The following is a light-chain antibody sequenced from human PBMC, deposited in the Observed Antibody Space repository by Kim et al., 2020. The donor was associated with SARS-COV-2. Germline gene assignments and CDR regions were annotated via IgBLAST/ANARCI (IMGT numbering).Light chain of an antibody. J-gene: IGKJ1*01. Sequence: ASVGDRVAVPCRSSQDIGNDLCWYQQKPGKAPNLLIYAASSLQTGVPSRFSGSRSGTDFTLTISSLQPEDFATYYCLQDYNYPWTFGQGTKVDIK. V-gene: IGKV1-6*01. CDR2: AAS. CDR1: QDIGND. CDR3: LQDYNYPWT.